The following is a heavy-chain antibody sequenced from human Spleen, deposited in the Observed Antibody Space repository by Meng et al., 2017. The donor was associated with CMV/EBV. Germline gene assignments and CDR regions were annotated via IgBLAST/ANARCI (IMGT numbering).Heavy chain of an antibody. CDR1: GGFFKSYY. V-gene: IGHV4-59*04. CDR2: IYYGGTT. CDR3: ATLRVLQWFDY. Sequence: ESLKISCTVSGGFFKSYYWSWIRQPPGKGLEWIGNIYYGGTTSYNPSLKSRVTMSLDTSKNHISLKLNSVTAADTAVYYCATLRVLQWFDYWGQGTLVTVSS. D-gene: IGHD3-3*01. J-gene: IGHJ5*01.